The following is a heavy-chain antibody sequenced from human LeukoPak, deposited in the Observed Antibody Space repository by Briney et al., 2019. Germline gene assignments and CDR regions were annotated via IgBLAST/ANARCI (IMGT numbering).Heavy chain of an antibody. CDR2: IKEDGSDK. Sequence: GGSLRLSCVASGFTFSTYWLNWVRQAPGKGLEWVATIKEDGSDKFYVDSVKGRFTISRDNAKNSLYLQMNSLRAEDTAVYYCARDLSMGNTVLDYWGQGILVTVSS. CDR3: ARDLSMGNTVLDY. CDR1: GFTFSTYW. V-gene: IGHV3-7*01. J-gene: IGHJ4*02. D-gene: IGHD4/OR15-4a*01.